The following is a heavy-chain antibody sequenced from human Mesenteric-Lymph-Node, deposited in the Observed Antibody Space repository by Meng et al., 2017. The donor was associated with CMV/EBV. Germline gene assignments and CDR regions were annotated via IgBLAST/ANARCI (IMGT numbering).Heavy chain of an antibody. J-gene: IGHJ6*02. CDR1: GGSISSGDYY. CDR2: IYYSGST. Sequence: SETLSLTCTVSGGSISSGDYYWSWIRQPPGKGLEWIGYIYYSGSTYYNPSLKSRVTISVDTSKNQFSLKLSSVTAADMAVYYCARDRPYCSSTSCYARRGGGYYYYGMDVWGQGTTVTVSS. D-gene: IGHD2-2*01. V-gene: IGHV4-30-4*08. CDR3: ARDRPYCSSTSCYARRGGGYYYYGMDV.